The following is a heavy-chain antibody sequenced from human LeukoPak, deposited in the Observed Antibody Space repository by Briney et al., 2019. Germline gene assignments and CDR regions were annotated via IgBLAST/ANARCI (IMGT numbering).Heavy chain of an antibody. CDR3: VYYYGSGSVEY. D-gene: IGHD3-10*01. Sequence: PSETLSLTCTASGGSITSSNYYWGWIRQPPGKGLEWIGRFYYSGSTNYNPSRKSRFTISVDRAKNRFSLKLSSVTAADTAVYYCVYYYGSGSVEYWGQGTLVTVSS. CDR2: FYYSGST. CDR1: GGSITSSNYY. J-gene: IGHJ4*02. V-gene: IGHV4-39*01.